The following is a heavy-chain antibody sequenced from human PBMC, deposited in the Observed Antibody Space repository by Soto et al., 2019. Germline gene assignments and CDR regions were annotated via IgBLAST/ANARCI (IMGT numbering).Heavy chain of an antibody. CDR2: TSASGGST. V-gene: IGHV3-23*01. CDR3: AKGAYYYEVAFDI. D-gene: IGHD3-22*01. CDR1: GFTFSSYA. J-gene: IGHJ3*02. Sequence: PGGSLRLSCAASGFTFSSYAMSWVRQAPGKGLEWVSATSASGGSTFYADSVKGRFTISRDNSRNTLYLQMNSLRAEDTAVYYCAKGAYYYEVAFDIWGQGTMVTVSS.